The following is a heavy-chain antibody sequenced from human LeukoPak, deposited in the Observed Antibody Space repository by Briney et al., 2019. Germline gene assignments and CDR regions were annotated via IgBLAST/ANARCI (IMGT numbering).Heavy chain of an antibody. CDR1: GLTFTKAW. D-gene: IGHD3-22*01. Sequence: GGSLRLSCAASGLTFTKAWMTWVRQAPGEGLEWVGRIKSNTDGGTTDYAAPVKGRFTISRDDSKNTLYLQMNSLKAEDTAVYYCTTNPYDRSGYHIWGQGTMVTVSS. CDR2: IKSNTDGGTT. CDR3: TTNPYDRSGYHI. J-gene: IGHJ3*02. V-gene: IGHV3-15*01.